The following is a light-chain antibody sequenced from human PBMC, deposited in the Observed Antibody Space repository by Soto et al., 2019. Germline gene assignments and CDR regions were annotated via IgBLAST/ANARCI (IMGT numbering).Light chain of an antibody. Sequence: EIVLTQSPGTLSLSPGERATLSCRVSQSVSSSYLAWYQQKPGQAPRLLIYGASSRATGTPDRFSGGGSGTDFSLTISRLDPEDFAVYYCQQYSSSPITFGQGTRLEIK. J-gene: IGKJ5*01. CDR2: GAS. CDR1: QSVSSSY. CDR3: QQYSSSPIT. V-gene: IGKV3-20*01.